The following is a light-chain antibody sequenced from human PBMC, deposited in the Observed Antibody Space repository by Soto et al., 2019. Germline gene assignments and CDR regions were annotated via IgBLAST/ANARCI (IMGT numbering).Light chain of an antibody. V-gene: IGKV1-9*01. CDR3: QQLNSYPPWT. CDR2: ADS. J-gene: IGKJ1*01. Sequence: IPLTRSPSPRSASVGDRVTPTSGPSRAITGNLPWYHQKPGKAPKLLIYADSTLQSGVPSRSSGSGSGTDFTLTISSLQPEDFATYYCQQLNSYPPWTFGQGTKAEIK. CDR1: RAITGN.